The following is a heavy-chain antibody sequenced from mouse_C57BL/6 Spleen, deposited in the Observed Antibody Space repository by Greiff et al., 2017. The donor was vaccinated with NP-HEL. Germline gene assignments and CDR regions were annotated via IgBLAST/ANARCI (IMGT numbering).Heavy chain of an antibody. J-gene: IGHJ4*01. V-gene: IGHV1-9*01. CDR2: ILPGSGST. Sequence: QVQLQQSGAELMKPGASVKLSCKATGYTFTGYWIEWVKQRPGHGLEWIGEILPGSGSTNYNEKFKGKATFTADTSSNTAYMQLSSLTTEDSAIYYCARFITTVVKRNYAMDYWGQGTSVTVSS. D-gene: IGHD1-1*01. CDR1: GYTFTGYW. CDR3: ARFITTVVKRNYAMDY.